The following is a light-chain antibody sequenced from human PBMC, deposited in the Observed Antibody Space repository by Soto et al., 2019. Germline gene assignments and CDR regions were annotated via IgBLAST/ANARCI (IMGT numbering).Light chain of an antibody. J-gene: IGKJ1*01. CDR2: KAS. Sequence: DIQLTQSPSTLSGSVGDRVTITCRASQTISSWLAWYQQKPGKAPKLLIYKASTLKSGVPSRFSGSGSGTEFTLTISSLQPEDCATYYCQHYNSYSEAFGQGTKVDLK. CDR1: QTISSW. V-gene: IGKV1-5*03. CDR3: QHYNSYSEA.